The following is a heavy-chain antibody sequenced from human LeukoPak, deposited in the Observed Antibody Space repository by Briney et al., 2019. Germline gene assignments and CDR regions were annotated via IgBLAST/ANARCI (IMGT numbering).Heavy chain of an antibody. J-gene: IGHJ4*02. CDR1: GFTFSDYD. Sequence: GGSLRLSCSASGFTFSDYDLNWVRQAPGKGLEWVSSISYLSSHVYYGDSVKGRFSISRDNAKNSLYLQMNSLGAEDTAIYYCGRAFPPLRTSSAGDLWGQGILVTVSS. CDR2: ISYLSSHV. D-gene: IGHD3-16*01. V-gene: IGHV3-21*01. CDR3: GRAFPPLRTSSAGDL.